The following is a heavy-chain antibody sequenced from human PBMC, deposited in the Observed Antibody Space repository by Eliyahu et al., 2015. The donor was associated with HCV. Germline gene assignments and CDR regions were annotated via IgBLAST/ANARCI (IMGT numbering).Heavy chain of an antibody. J-gene: IGHJ2*01. V-gene: IGHV4-59*08. CDR1: GDSINIHY. CDR3: ARHKYYYGSDTYYKHYYYFDL. Sequence: QLQESGPGLVKPSETLSLTCNVSGDSINIHYWSWIRQTPGKGLEWIGYISETGSTKYNPSLRSRVTISRDTSNNQVSLKLTSVTAADTAVYYCARHKYYYGSDTYYKHYYYFDLWGRGTLVTVSS. CDR2: ISETGST. D-gene: IGHD3-10*01.